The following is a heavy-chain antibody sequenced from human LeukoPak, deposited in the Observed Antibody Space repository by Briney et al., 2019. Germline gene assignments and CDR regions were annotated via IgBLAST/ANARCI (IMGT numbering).Heavy chain of an antibody. CDR1: GGSFSDYY. CDR3: ARGPRGVIPNIAAARTGVDFDY. Sequence: PSETLSLTCAVYGGSFSDYYWSWIRQPPGKGLEWIGEINHSGSTNYNPSLKSRVTISVDRSKNQFSLKLSSVTAADTAVYYCARGPRGVIPNIAAARTGVDFDYWGQGTLVTVSS. V-gene: IGHV4-34*01. CDR2: INHSGST. J-gene: IGHJ4*02. D-gene: IGHD6-13*01.